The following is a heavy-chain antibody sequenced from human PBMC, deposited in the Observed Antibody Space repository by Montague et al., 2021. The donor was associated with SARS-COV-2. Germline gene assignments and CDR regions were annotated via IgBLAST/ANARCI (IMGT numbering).Heavy chain of an antibody. V-gene: IGHV2-5*02. CDR2: IYWDDDK. D-gene: IGHD3-10*01. CDR3: ARLDYDGFRSYYFSPFDH. J-gene: IGHJ4*02. CDR1: GFSLTTSGVG. Sequence: PALVKPTQTLTLTCAFPGFSLTTSGVGVGWIRQPPGKALEWLALIYWDDDKRYSPSLRSRLTITKDTTKNQVVLTMTHMDPVDTATYCCARLDYDGFRSYYFSPFDHWGQGIPVTVSS.